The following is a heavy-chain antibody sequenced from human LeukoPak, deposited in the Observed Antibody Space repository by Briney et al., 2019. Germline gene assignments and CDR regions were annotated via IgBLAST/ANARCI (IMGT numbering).Heavy chain of an antibody. CDR2: INPNSGNT. V-gene: IGHV1-8*02. Sequence: ASVKVSCKASGYTFTSYGISWVRQAPGQGLEWMGWINPNSGNTGYAQKFQGRVTMTRNTSISTAYMELSSLRSEDTAVYYCASDYGGKSYDAFDIWGQGTMVTVSS. D-gene: IGHD4-23*01. CDR3: ASDYGGKSYDAFDI. CDR1: GYTFTSYG. J-gene: IGHJ3*02.